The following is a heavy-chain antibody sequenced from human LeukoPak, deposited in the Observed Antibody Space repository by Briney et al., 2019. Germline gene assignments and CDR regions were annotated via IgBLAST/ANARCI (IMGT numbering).Heavy chain of an antibody. Sequence: SETLSLTCTVSGGSISSGGYYWSWIRQHPGKGLEWIGYIYYSGSTYYNPSLKSRVTISVDTSKNQFSLKLSSVTAADTAVYYCARGGDWWFGELLYPDYYYYYGMDVWGQGTTVTVSS. D-gene: IGHD3-10*01. CDR2: IYYSGST. J-gene: IGHJ6*02. V-gene: IGHV4-31*03. CDR3: ARGGDWWFGELLYPDYYYYYGMDV. CDR1: GGSISSGGYY.